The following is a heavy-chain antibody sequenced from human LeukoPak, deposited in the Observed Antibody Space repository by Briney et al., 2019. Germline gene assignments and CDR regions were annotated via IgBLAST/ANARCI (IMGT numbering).Heavy chain of an antibody. CDR2: SSGSGGST. J-gene: IGHJ4*02. CDR1: GFTFSSYA. V-gene: IGHV3-23*01. D-gene: IGHD3-3*01. CDR3: AKDPTRLRFLEWLLYFDY. Sequence: GGSLRLSCAASGFTFSSYAMSRVREAPGKGLEWASASSGSGGSTYYADSVKGRFTISRDNSKNTLYLQMNSLRAEDTAVYYCAKDPTRLRFLEWLLYFDYWGQGTLVTVSS.